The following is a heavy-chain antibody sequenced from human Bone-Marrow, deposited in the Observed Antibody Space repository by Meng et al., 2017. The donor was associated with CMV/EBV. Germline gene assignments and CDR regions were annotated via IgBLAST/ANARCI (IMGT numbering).Heavy chain of an antibody. V-gene: IGHV3-21*01. CDR1: GFTFSSYD. CDR2: VTSRSDYI. J-gene: IGHJ6*02. Sequence: GESLKIPCAASGFTFSSYDMNWVRQPPGKGLEWVSSVTSRSDYIYYAASVKGRFTISRDNTENSLYLQMHSLTAEDTAVYYCARQYSSGRNHAMDVWGQGNTVTVSS. CDR3: ARQYSSGRNHAMDV. D-gene: IGHD6-19*01.